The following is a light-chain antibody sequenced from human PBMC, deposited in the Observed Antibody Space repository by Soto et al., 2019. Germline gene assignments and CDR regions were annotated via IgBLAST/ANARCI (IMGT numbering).Light chain of an antibody. Sequence: QSVLTQSPSVSAAPGQTVTISCSGTSSNIGNNYVSWYQLLPETAPKLLIYDNIKRPSGIPDRFSGSKSGTSATLVITGPQTGDEADYYCGTWESSRNWVFGGGTKLTVL. CDR3: GTWESSRNWV. J-gene: IGLJ3*02. V-gene: IGLV1-51*01. CDR2: DNI. CDR1: SSNIGNNY.